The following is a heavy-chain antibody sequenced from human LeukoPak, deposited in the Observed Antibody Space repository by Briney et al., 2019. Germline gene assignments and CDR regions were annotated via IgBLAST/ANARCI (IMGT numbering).Heavy chain of an antibody. CDR1: GFTFSSYG. V-gene: IGHV3-30*18. Sequence: GRSLRLSCAASGFTFSSYGMHWVRQAPGKGLEWVAVISYDGSNKYYADSEKGRFTISRDNSKNTLYLQMNSLRAEDTAVYYCAKDLVRDCSGGSCYGIDYWGQGTLVTVSS. J-gene: IGHJ4*02. CDR3: AKDLVRDCSGGSCYGIDY. CDR2: ISYDGSNK. D-gene: IGHD2-15*01.